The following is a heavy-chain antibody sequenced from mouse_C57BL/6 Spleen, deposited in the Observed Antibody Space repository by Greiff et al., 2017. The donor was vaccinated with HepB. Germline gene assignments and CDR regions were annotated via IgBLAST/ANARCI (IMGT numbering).Heavy chain of an antibody. CDR1: GYTFTSYG. CDR3: ARPCYGSSYDAMDY. Sequence: QVQLKESGAELARPGASVKLSCKASGYTFTSYGISWVKQRTGQGLEWIGEIYPRSGNTYYNEKFKGKATLTADKSSSTAYMELRSLTSEDSAVYFCARPCYGSSYDAMDYWGQRTSVTVSS. V-gene: IGHV1-81*01. J-gene: IGHJ4*01. CDR2: IYPRSGNT. D-gene: IGHD1-1*01.